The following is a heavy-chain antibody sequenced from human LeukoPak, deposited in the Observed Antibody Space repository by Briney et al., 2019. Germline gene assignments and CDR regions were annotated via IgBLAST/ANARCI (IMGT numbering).Heavy chain of an antibody. V-gene: IGHV3-30*04. CDR1: GFTFSTYA. Sequence: GGSLRLSCAASGFTFSTYAMHWVRQAPGKGLEWVAVISYDGSSKYYADSVKGRFTISRDNSKNTLYLQMNSLRAEDTAVFYCARHVSPYGDYVHFDYWGQGTLVTVSS. CDR3: ARHVSPYGDYVHFDY. J-gene: IGHJ4*02. CDR2: ISYDGSSK. D-gene: IGHD4-17*01.